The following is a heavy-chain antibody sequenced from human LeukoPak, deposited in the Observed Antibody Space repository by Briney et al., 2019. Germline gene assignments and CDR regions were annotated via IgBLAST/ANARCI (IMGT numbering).Heavy chain of an antibody. D-gene: IGHD3-3*01. Sequence: SVKVSFKASGYTFTIFGISWVRQAPGQGLEWMGGIIPIFGTANYAQKFQGRVTITADESTSTAYMELSSLRSEDTAVYYCARVIDFGVVIIHYGMDVWGQGTTVTVSS. CDR1: GYTFTIFG. CDR2: IIPIFGTA. J-gene: IGHJ6*02. CDR3: ARVIDFGVVIIHYGMDV. V-gene: IGHV1-69*13.